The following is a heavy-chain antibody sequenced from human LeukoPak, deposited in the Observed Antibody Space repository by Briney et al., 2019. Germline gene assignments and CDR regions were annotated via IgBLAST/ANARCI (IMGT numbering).Heavy chain of an antibody. CDR1: GHTFTSYD. J-gene: IGHJ3*02. CDR3: AAECMTQDAFDI. V-gene: IGHV1-58*02. CDR2: IVVGSGNT. Sequence: ASVKVSCKASGHTFTSYDINWVRQATGQGLEWMGWIVVGSGNTNYAQKFQERVTITRDMSTSTAYMELSSLRSEDTAVYYCAAECMTQDAFDIWGQGTMVTVSS.